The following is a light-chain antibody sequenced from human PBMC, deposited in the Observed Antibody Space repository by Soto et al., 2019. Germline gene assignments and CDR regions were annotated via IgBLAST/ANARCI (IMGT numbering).Light chain of an antibody. J-gene: IGLJ1*01. Sequence: QSVLTQPASVSWSPGQSIAISCTGTSSDVGSYDYVSWYQRHPDKAPKLMIYEVTQRPSGVSNRFSGSKSGNTASLTISGLQAEDEADYYCSSHTSVNTRVFGTGTKV. CDR2: EVT. CDR3: SSHTSVNTRV. CDR1: SSDVGSYDY. V-gene: IGLV2-14*01.